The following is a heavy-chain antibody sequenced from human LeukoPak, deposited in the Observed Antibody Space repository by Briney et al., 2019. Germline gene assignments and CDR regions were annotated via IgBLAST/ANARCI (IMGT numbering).Heavy chain of an antibody. Sequence: GGSLRLSCAASGFTFSSCTMNWVRQAPGKGLEWVSSITSSGNYIYYADSVQGRFTISRDNAKNSLYLQMNSLRVEDTAVYYCARGMVRGVGTLGYWGQGTLVTVSS. D-gene: IGHD3-10*01. J-gene: IGHJ4*02. CDR1: GFTFSSCT. CDR3: ARGMVRGVGTLGY. CDR2: ITSSGNYI. V-gene: IGHV3-21*04.